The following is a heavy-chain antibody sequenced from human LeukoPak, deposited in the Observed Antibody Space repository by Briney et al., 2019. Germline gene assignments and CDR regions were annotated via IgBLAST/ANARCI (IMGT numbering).Heavy chain of an antibody. CDR2: IHYNGIT. CDR1: GSMYNYY. D-gene: IGHD1-26*01. CDR3: ARQVIVGTNTGAFDS. V-gene: IGHV4-59*08. Sequence: SETLWLTCTVSGSMYNYYWSWIRKSPGKGLEWIGYIHYNGITNYNPSLKTRVTMSLDKSKNQFSLKLSSVTAADTAVYYCARQVIVGTNTGAFDSWGQGTMVTVSS. J-gene: IGHJ3*02.